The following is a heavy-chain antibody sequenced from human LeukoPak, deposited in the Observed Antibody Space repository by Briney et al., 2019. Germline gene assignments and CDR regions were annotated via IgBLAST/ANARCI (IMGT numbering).Heavy chain of an antibody. CDR2: ISSSSSTI. D-gene: IGHD1-1*01. CDR3: AREHAADPWRYFDY. CDR1: GFIFSSYS. Sequence: SGGSLRLSCASSGFIFSSYSMNWVRQAPGKGLEWVSYISSSSSTIYYADSVKGRFTISRENSKNTLYLQMNSLRAEDTAVYYCAREHAADPWRYFDYWGQGTLVIVSS. J-gene: IGHJ4*02. V-gene: IGHV3-48*01.